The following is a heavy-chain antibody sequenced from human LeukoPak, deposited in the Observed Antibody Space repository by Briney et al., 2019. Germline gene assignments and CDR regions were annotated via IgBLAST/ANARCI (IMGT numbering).Heavy chain of an antibody. J-gene: IGHJ6*02. D-gene: IGHD6-13*01. V-gene: IGHV5-51*01. CDR2: TYPGDSDT. CDR3: ARHNGSNYGLDV. CDR1: GSGCTNYW. Sequence: GAPLKISCECSGSGCTNYWIAWVRQMPGKGLEGMGMTYPGDSDTRYNPSFQGQVTISADKSISTAYLQWSSLEASDTALYYCARHNGSNYGLDVWGQGTTVTVSS.